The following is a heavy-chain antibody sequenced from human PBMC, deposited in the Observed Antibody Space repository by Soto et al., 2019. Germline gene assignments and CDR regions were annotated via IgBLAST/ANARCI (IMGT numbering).Heavy chain of an antibody. CDR2: MVGDGSSS. Sequence: EVQLLESGGGLAQPGGSLRLSCAASGFIFRTYAMNWVCQAPGKGLEWVSVMVGDGSSSDYADSVRGRFTISRDNSKNTMYLQMNSQRAEDTAVYYCAKDLRPDGRYDLDYWGQGTLVTFSS. CDR3: AKDLRPDGRYDLDY. CDR1: GFIFRTYA. V-gene: IGHV3-23*01. J-gene: IGHJ4*02. D-gene: IGHD1-26*01.